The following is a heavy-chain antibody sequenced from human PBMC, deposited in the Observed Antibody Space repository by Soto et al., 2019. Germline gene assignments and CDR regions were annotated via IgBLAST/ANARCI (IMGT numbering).Heavy chain of an antibody. Sequence: ASVKVSCKALGYTFIDYYIHWVRQAPGQGLEYMGWISPKSGGTSYAKKFQGWVTMTRDTSVSTVYMEFKRLSSDDTAVYYCASDFAATVSASGWFDPWSEGALVTVSS. J-gene: IGHJ5*02. D-gene: IGHD6-25*01. CDR3: ASDFAATVSASGWFDP. V-gene: IGHV1-2*04. CDR2: ISPKSGGT. CDR1: GYTFIDYY.